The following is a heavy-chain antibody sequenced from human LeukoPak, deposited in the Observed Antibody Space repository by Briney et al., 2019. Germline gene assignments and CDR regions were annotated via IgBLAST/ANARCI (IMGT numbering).Heavy chain of an antibody. D-gene: IGHD5-24*01. V-gene: IGHV1-2*02. CDR3: ATLQNWFDP. Sequence: ASVKVSCKASGYTFTGYYIHWVRQAPGQGLEWMGWINPNSGGTNYAQKFQGRVTMTRDTSIDTAYMELSRLGSDDTAVYYCATLQNWFDPWGQGTLVTVSS. CDR2: INPNSGGT. J-gene: IGHJ5*02. CDR1: GYTFTGYY.